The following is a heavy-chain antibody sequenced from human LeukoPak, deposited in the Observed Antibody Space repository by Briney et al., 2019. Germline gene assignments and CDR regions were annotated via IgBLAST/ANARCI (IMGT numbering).Heavy chain of an antibody. J-gene: IGHJ6*03. Sequence: GGSLRLSCAASGFSVTTYAMHWVRQAPGKGLEYVSAISSNGGSTYYANSVKGRFTISRDNSKNTLYLQMGSLRAEDMAVYYCARDRLHYYYVDVWGKGTTVTISS. CDR1: GFSVTTYA. CDR2: ISSNGGST. CDR3: ARDRLHYYYVDV. V-gene: IGHV3-64*01.